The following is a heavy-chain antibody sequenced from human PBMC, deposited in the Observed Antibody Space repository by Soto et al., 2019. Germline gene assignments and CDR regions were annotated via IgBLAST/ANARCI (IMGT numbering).Heavy chain of an antibody. D-gene: IGHD2-2*02. CDR1: GGSISSYY. CDR2: IYYSGST. Sequence: PSEALSLTCTVSGGSISSYYWSWIRQPPGKGLEWIGYIYYSGSTNYNPSLKSRVTISVDTSKNQFSLKLSSVTAADTAVYYCARFARYCSSTSCYIWFDPWGQGTLVTVSS. V-gene: IGHV4-59*01. J-gene: IGHJ5*02. CDR3: ARFARYCSSTSCYIWFDP.